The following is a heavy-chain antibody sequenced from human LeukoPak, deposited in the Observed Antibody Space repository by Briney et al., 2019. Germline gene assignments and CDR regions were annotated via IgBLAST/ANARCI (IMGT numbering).Heavy chain of an antibody. V-gene: IGHV1-8*01. CDR1: GYTFTSYD. D-gene: IGHD2-2*01. J-gene: IGHJ5*02. Sequence: GASVKVSCKASGYTFTSYDINWVRQATGQGLEWMGWMNPNSGNTGYAQKFQGRVTMTRNTSISTAYMELSSLRSEDTAVYYCARDIVVVPAAMPGNWFDPWGQGTLVTVSS. CDR2: MNPNSGNT. CDR3: ARDIVVVPAAMPGNWFDP.